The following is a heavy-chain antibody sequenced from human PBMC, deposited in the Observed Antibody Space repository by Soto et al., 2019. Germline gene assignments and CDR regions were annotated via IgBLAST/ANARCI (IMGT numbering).Heavy chain of an antibody. CDR1: GFTFSSYA. CDR2: ISGSGGST. Sequence: LRLSCAASGFTFSSYAMSWVRQAPGKGLEWVSAISGSGGSTYYADSVKGRFTISRDNSKNTLYLQMNSLRAEDTAVYYCAKDRMVRGAIGPLGYWGQGTLVTVPS. J-gene: IGHJ4*02. CDR3: AKDRMVRGAIGPLGY. D-gene: IGHD3-10*01. V-gene: IGHV3-23*01.